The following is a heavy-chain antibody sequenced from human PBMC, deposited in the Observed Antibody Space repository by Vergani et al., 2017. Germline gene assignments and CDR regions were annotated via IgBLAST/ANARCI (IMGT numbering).Heavy chain of an antibody. D-gene: IGHD3-9*01. V-gene: IGHV4-59*01. J-gene: IGHJ6*03. Sequence: QVQLQESGPGLVKPSETLSLTCTVSGGSISSYYWSWIRQPPGKGLEWIGYIYYSGSTNYNPSLKSRVTISVDTSKNQFSLKLSSVTAADTAVYYCARAEIVTGYHTTGYYMDVWGKGTTVTVSS. CDR1: GGSISSYY. CDR3: ARAEIVTGYHTTGYYMDV. CDR2: IYYSGST.